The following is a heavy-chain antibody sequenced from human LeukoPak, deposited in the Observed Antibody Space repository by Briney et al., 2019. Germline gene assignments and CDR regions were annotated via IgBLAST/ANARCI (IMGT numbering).Heavy chain of an antibody. CDR2: VGGDDVT. D-gene: IGHD2-8*01. J-gene: IGHJ3*02. CDR3: ANDSRSRNGIYDPFDI. Sequence: GGSLRLSCAASGFTFGMYAMSWVRQAPGKGLEWVSVVGGDDVTFYTDSVKGRFTISRDNSKNTLSLQMNSLRLEDTAVYYCANDSRSRNGIYDPFDIWGQGTVVTVSS. V-gene: IGHV3-23*01. CDR1: GFTFGMYA.